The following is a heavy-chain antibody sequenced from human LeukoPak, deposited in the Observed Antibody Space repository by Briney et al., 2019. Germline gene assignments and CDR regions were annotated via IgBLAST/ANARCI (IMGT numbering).Heavy chain of an antibody. D-gene: IGHD3-10*01. V-gene: IGHV3-66*02. CDR3: ARDQGDYGSGTFDP. CDR1: GFTVSSEY. J-gene: IGHJ5*02. Sequence: GGSLRLSCAASGFTVSSEYMHWVRQAPGKGLEWVSVIYSGGSTYYADSVKGRFTISRDSSNNTLYLQMSSLRPEDTAVYYCARDQGDYGSGTFDPWGQGTLVTVSS. CDR2: IYSGGST.